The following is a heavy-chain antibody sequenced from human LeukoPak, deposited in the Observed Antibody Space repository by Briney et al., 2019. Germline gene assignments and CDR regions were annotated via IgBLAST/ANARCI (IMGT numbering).Heavy chain of an antibody. Sequence: SETLSLTCAVYGGSFSGYYWSWIRQPPGKGLEWIGEINHSGSTNYNPSLKSRVTISVDTSKNQFSLKLSSVTAADTAVYYCARGPRMTRTSYYYYGMDVWGQGTTVTVSS. CDR2: INHSGST. V-gene: IGHV4-34*01. J-gene: IGHJ6*02. D-gene: IGHD2-15*01. CDR1: GGSFSGYY. CDR3: ARGPRMTRTSYYYYGMDV.